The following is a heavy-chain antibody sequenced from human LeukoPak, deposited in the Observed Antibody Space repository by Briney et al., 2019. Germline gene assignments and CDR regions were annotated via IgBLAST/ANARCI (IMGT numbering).Heavy chain of an antibody. CDR2: ISGSGNTT. V-gene: IGHV3-23*01. Sequence: GGSLRLSCTASVFTFSMAWVRQAPGMGLEWVSTISGSGNTTYYADFVRGRFTISRDNSKNTLYLQVNGLRVEDTALYYCAKMGGRVWYKVPETWGQGTLVTVSS. CDR3: AKMGGRVWYKVPET. CDR1: VFTFS. D-gene: IGHD6-19*01. J-gene: IGHJ5*02.